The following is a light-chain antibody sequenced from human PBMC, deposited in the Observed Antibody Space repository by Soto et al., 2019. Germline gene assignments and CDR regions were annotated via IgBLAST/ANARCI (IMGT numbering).Light chain of an antibody. CDR2: DVN. CDR1: SSDVGSYDY. J-gene: IGLJ1*01. V-gene: IGLV2-14*03. CDR3: CAYSTSGTHV. Sequence: QSALTQPASVSGSSGQSITFSCTGTSSDVGSYDYVSWHQQHPGKAPKLIIYDVNNRPSGVPSRFSGSKSGNTASLIISGLQTEDEADYYCCAYSTSGTHVFGTGTKVNVL.